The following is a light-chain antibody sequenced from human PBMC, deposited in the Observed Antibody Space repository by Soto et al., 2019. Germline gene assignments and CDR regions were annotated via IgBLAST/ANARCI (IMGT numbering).Light chain of an antibody. Sequence: QSVLTQPPSASGTPGQRVTISCSGSSSNIGSNYVYWYQQLPGTAPKLLIYRNNQRPSGVPDRFSGSKSGTSASLAISGLRSEDEADYYCSSYTTSTTPGVLFGGGTKLTVL. V-gene: IGLV1-47*01. CDR3: SSYTTSTTPGVL. CDR1: SSNIGSNY. J-gene: IGLJ2*01. CDR2: RNN.